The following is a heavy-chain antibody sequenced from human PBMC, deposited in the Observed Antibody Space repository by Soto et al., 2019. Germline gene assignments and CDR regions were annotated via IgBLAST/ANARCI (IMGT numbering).Heavy chain of an antibody. CDR3: AGVHFGEPFDS. CDR2: FNHKNGNT. Sequence: ASVKVSCKASGYTFTNYGSNWLRQARGQGIEWMGWFNHKNGNTNYAQTFEGRLTLTTDTSTSTAFMELSNLRSDDTAFYYCAGVHFGEPFDSCGQVTLVAVSS. V-gene: IGHV1-18*01. J-gene: IGHJ4*02. D-gene: IGHD3-10*01. CDR1: GYTFTNYG.